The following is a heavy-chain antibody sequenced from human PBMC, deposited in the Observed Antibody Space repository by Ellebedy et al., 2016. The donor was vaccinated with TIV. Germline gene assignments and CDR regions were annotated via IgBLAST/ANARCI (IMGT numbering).Heavy chain of an antibody. D-gene: IGHD6-19*01. CDR1: GFTVSSNY. J-gene: IGHJ4*02. CDR3: ARAVPGTTFDH. CDR2: LYTGGST. Sequence: GGSLRLSXAASGFTVSSNYMNWVRQAPGKGLEWVSVLYTGGSTYYADSVKGRFTISRDNSKNTLYLQINSLRAGDTAVYYCARAVPGTTFDHWGQGTLVTVSS. V-gene: IGHV3-53*01.